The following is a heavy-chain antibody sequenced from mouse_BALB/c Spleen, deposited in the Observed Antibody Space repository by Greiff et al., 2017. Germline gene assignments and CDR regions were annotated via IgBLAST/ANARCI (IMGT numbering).Heavy chain of an antibody. CDR2: INPYNDGT. V-gene: IGHV1-14*01. Sequence: EVQLQQSGPELVKPGASVKMSCKASGYTFTSYVMHWVKQKPGQGLEWIGYINPYNDGTKYNEKFKGKATLTSDKSSSTAYMELSSLTSEDSAVYYCARGSTMITYAMDYWGQGTSVTVSS. CDR3: ARGSTMITYAMDY. CDR1: GYTFTSYV. D-gene: IGHD2-4*01. J-gene: IGHJ4*01.